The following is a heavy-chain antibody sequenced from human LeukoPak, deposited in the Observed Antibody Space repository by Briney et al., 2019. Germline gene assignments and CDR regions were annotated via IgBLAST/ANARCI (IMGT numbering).Heavy chain of an antibody. CDR2: IYYSGST. CDR1: GVSISSGDYY. CDR3: ARVPYYDFWSRKYYFDY. D-gene: IGHD3-3*01. Sequence: PSETLSLTCTVSGVSISSGDYYWSWIRQPPGKGLEWIGYIYYSGSTYYNPSLKSRVTISVDTSKNQFSLKLSSVTAADTAVYYCARVPYYDFWSRKYYFDYWGQGTLVTVSS. J-gene: IGHJ4*02. V-gene: IGHV4-30-4*01.